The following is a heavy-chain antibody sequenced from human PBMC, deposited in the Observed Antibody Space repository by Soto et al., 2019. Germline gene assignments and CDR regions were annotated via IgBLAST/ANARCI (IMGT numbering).Heavy chain of an antibody. D-gene: IGHD3-10*01. Sequence: QVRLQQWGAGLLKPSETLSLTCAVYGGSFSGYYWSWIRQPPGKGLEWIGEINHSGSTNYNPSLKSRVTISVDTSKNQFSLKLSSVTAADTAVYYCARGARYGSGSYAYWGQGTLVTVSS. V-gene: IGHV4-34*01. CDR3: ARGARYGSGSYAY. J-gene: IGHJ4*02. CDR2: INHSGST. CDR1: GGSFSGYY.